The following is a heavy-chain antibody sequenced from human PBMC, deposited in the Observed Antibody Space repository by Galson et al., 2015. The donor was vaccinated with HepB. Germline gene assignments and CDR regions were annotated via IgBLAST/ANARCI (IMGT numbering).Heavy chain of an antibody. Sequence: SLRLSCAASGFTFSSYSMNWVRQAPGKGLEWVSFISSSSTTIYYADSVKGRFTISRDDAKNSLYLQMNSLRAEDTAVYYCARDLTGYSSTWRRYWFFDLWGRGPLVTVSS. D-gene: IGHD6-13*01. J-gene: IGHJ2*01. CDR2: ISSSSTTI. V-gene: IGHV3-48*04. CDR1: GFTFSSYS. CDR3: ARDLTGYSSTWRRYWFFDL.